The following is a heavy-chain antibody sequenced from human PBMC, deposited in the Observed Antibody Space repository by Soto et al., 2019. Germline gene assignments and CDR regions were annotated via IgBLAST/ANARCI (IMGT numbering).Heavy chain of an antibody. Sequence: PGGSLRLSCVASGFTVSSNYMSWVRQAPGKGLEWVSVIYSGGSTYYADSVKGRFTISRDNSKNTLYLQMNSLRAEDAAVYYCARLSPPQNYYDSSGYRYFDYWGQGTLVTVSS. J-gene: IGHJ4*02. CDR2: IYSGGST. V-gene: IGHV3-53*01. CDR3: ARLSPPQNYYDSSGYRYFDY. CDR1: GFTVSSNY. D-gene: IGHD3-22*01.